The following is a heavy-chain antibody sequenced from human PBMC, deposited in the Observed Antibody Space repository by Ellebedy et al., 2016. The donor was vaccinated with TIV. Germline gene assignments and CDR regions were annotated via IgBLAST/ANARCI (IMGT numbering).Heavy chain of an antibody. J-gene: IGHJ4*02. V-gene: IGHV4-34*01. CDR3: ARGLARDY. CDR1: GGSVSDFF. CDR2: ITHSGST. Sequence: MPSETLSLTCAVSGGSVSDFFWSWIRQAPEKGLEWIGEITHSGSTNYNPSLKSRVTISVDTSKNQFSLNLSSVTAADTAVYYCARGLARDYWGQGTLVTVSS.